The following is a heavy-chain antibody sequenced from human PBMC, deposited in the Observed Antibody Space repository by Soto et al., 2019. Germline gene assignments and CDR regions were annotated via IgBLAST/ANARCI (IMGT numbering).Heavy chain of an antibody. CDR1: GYTFTSYY. CDR3: ARDRREPFNYYDSSGYWYAFDI. Sequence: QVQLVQSGAEVKKPGASVKVSCKASGYTFTSYYMHWVRQAPGQGLEWMGIINPSGGSTSYAQKFQGRVTMTRDTSTSTVYMELSSVRSEDTAVYYCARDRREPFNYYDSSGYWYAFDIWGQGTMVTVSS. D-gene: IGHD3-22*01. CDR2: INPSGGST. V-gene: IGHV1-46*01. J-gene: IGHJ3*02.